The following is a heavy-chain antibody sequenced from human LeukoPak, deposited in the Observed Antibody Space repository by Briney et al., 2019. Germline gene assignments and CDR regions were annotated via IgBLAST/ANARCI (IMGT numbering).Heavy chain of an antibody. V-gene: IGHV3-33*01. Sequence: GRSLRLSCAASRFTFSSYGMHWVRQAPGKGLDCVAVIWYDGTTKYYADSVKGRFTISRDNSRNTLYLQINSLRAEDTAVYYCARSLRDSSGYYYDYWGQGTLVSVSS. J-gene: IGHJ4*02. CDR1: RFTFSSYG. CDR3: ARSLRDSSGYYYDY. D-gene: IGHD3-22*01. CDR2: IWYDGTTK.